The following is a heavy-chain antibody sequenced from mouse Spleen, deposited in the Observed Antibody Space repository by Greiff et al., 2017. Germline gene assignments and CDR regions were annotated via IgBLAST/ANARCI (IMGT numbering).Heavy chain of an antibody. CDR2: ISYDGSN. Sequence: VQLQQSGPGLVKPSQSLSLTCSVTGYSITSGYYWNWIRQFPGNKLEWMGYISYDGSNNYNPSLKNRISITRDTSKNQFFLKLNSVTTEDTATYYCARGGGYYGSSPFAYWGQGTLVTVSA. D-gene: IGHD1-1*01. CDR3: ARGGGYYGSSPFAY. V-gene: IGHV3-6*01. J-gene: IGHJ3*01. CDR1: GYSITSGYY.